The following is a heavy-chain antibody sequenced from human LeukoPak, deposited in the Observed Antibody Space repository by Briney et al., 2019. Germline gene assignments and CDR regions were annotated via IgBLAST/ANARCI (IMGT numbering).Heavy chain of an antibody. V-gene: IGHV3-43*02. Sequence: QPGGSLRLSCAASGFTFDDYAMHWVRQAPGKGLEWVSLISGDGGSTYYADSVKGRFTISRDNSKNSLYLQMNSLRTEDTALYYCAKDMRSSRGPGDWYFDLWGRGTLVTVSS. CDR2: ISGDGGST. CDR1: GFTFDDYA. J-gene: IGHJ2*01. CDR3: AKDMRSSRGPGDWYFDL. D-gene: IGHD2-15*01.